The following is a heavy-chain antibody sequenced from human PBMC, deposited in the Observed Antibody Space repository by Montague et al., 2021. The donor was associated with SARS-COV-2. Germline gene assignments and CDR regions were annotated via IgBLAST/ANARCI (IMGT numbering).Heavy chain of an antibody. V-gene: IGHV4-31*03. CDR3: ARAKTTVTDAEYFQH. Sequence: TLSLTCTVSGGSISSGGSYWSWIRQHPGKGLEWIGYIYYTGSTYHKPSLKSRVTISVDTSKNQFSLKLTAVTAADTAVYYCARAKTTVTDAEYFQHWGQGTLVTVST. D-gene: IGHD4-17*01. CDR2: IYYTGST. J-gene: IGHJ1*01. CDR1: GGSISSGGSY.